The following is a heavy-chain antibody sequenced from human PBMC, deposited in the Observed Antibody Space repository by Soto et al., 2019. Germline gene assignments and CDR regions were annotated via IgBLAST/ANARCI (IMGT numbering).Heavy chain of an antibody. V-gene: IGHV3-30*18. CDR3: VKERTGTWDFDY. D-gene: IGHD1-26*01. J-gene: IGHJ4*02. CDR1: GFTFSSLG. CDR2: ISYDGSEK. Sequence: QVQLVESGGGVVQPGRSLRLSCAASGFTFSSLGMHWVRQAPGKGLEWVAVISYDGSEKYYADSVKGRFIISRDNSKNTLSLQMNSLRAEDTAVYYCVKERTGTWDFDYWGQGTLVTVSS.